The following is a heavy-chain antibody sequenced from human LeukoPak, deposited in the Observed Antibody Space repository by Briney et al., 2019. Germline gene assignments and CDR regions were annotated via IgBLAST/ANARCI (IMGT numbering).Heavy chain of an antibody. D-gene: IGHD3-22*01. CDR1: GGSTSSYY. V-gene: IGHV4-59*01. Sequence: SETLSLTCTVSGGSTSSYYWSWIRQPPGKGLEWIGYIYYSGSTNYNPSLKSRVTISVDTSKNQFSLKLSSVTAADTAVYYCAREGSSGYLDYWGQGTLVTVSS. CDR3: AREGSSGYLDY. J-gene: IGHJ4*02. CDR2: IYYSGST.